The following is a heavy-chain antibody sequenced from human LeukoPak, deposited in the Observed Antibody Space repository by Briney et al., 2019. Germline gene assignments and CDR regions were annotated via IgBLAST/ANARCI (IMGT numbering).Heavy chain of an antibody. Sequence: SETLSLTCSVSGGSISSGSNYWVWIRQPPGKTLEWIGSIYSSGSTYYNSSLKSRVFILMDTSKNHFSLTLTSVTAADTALYYCARSDGYGLVDIWGQGTMVTFSS. CDR2: IYSSGST. CDR3: ARSDGYGLVDI. D-gene: IGHD3-10*01. CDR1: GGSISSGSNY. V-gene: IGHV4-39*07. J-gene: IGHJ3*02.